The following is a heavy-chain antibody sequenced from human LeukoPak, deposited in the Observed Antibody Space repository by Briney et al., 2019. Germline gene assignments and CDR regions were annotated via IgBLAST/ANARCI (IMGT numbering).Heavy chain of an antibody. V-gene: IGHV1-18*01. CDR1: GYTFTSYG. D-gene: IGHD3-10*01. Sequence: ASVKVSCKASGYTFTSYGISWVRQAPGQGLEWMGWISAYNGNTNYAQKLQGRVTMTTDTSTSTAYMELRSLRSDDTAVYYCARDDDYYGSGSEFDYWGQGTLVTVSS. J-gene: IGHJ4*02. CDR3: ARDDDYYGSGSEFDY. CDR2: ISAYNGNT.